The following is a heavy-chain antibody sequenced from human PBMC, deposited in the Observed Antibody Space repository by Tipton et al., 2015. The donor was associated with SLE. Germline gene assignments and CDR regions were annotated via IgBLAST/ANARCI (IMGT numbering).Heavy chain of an antibody. V-gene: IGHV3-53*01. CDR3: AREGTGTPDY. D-gene: IGHD2-8*02. CDR1: GFTVTGES. Sequence: QLVQSGGGLAQPGGSLRLSCAASGFTVTGESLTWVRQAPGKGLEWVSLIHFRGTKYYADSVKGRFTISRDNAKNSLYLQMNSLRAEDTAVYYCAREGTGTPDYWGQGTLVTVSS. J-gene: IGHJ4*02. CDR2: IHFRGTK.